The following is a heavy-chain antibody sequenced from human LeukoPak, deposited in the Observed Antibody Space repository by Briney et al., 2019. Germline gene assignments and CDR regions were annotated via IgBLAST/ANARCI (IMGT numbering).Heavy chain of an antibody. CDR1: GFTFSDYY. Sequence: GGSLRLSCAASGFTFSDYYMSWIRQAPGKGLEWVSYISSSSSYTNYADTVKGRFTISRGNAKNSLYLQMNSLRAEDTAVYYCASYGSGSYSLDYWGQGTLVTVSS. J-gene: IGHJ4*02. V-gene: IGHV3-11*06. CDR2: ISSSSSYT. D-gene: IGHD3-10*01. CDR3: ASYGSGSYSLDY.